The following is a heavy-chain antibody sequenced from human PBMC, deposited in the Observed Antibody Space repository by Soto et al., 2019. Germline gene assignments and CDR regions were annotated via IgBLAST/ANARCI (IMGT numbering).Heavy chain of an antibody. CDR1: GGSFSGYY. Sequence: QVQLQQWGAGLLKPSETLSLTCAVYGGSFSGYYWSWIRQPPGKGLEWIGEINHSGSTNYNPSLKSRVTISVDTSKNQFSLKLSSVTAADTAVYYCARGYTVVDTFDYWGQGTLVTVSS. J-gene: IGHJ4*02. CDR3: ARGYTVVDTFDY. CDR2: INHSGST. V-gene: IGHV4-34*01. D-gene: IGHD4-17*01.